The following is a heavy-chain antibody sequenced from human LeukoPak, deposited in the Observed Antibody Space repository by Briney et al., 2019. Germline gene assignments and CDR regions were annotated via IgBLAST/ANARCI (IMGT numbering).Heavy chain of an antibody. D-gene: IGHD2-2*01. CDR3: ARDGVWYCSSTSCRTYYYYGMDV. J-gene: IGHJ6*02. Sequence: SETLSLTCAVYGGSFSGYYWSWIRQPPGKGLEWIGEINHSGSTNYNPSLKSRVTISVDTSKNQFSLKLSSVTAADTAVYCCARDGVWYCSSTSCRTYYYYGMDVWGQGTTVTVSS. CDR1: GGSFSGYY. V-gene: IGHV4-34*01. CDR2: INHSGST.